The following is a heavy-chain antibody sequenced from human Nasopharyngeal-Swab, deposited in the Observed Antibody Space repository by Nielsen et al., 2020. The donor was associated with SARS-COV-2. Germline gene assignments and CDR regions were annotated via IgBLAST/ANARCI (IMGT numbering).Heavy chain of an antibody. Sequence: SGPTLVQPTQTLTLTCTFSGFSLNTRDVNVAWIRQPPGKALEWLALIRWNDDTHYTPSLETRLTITKDTSKNQVILTMTNVDPADTGTYFCARDYDWKMHYWGQGTLVTVSS. CDR2: IRWNDDT. V-gene: IGHV2-5*01. CDR3: ARDYDWKMHY. J-gene: IGHJ4*02. CDR1: GFSLNTRDVN. D-gene: IGHD1-20*01.